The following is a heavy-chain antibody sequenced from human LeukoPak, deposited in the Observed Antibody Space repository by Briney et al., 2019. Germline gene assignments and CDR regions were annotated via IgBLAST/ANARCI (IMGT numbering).Heavy chain of an antibody. Sequence: ASVKVSCKASGYTFPSYFMHWVRQAPGQGLEWMGGMIPIFGTANYAQNFQGRVTITADESTSTAYMELSSLRSEDTAVYYCSLYCSGGSCRQRGYYYGMDVWGQGTTVTVSS. CDR2: MIPIFGTA. V-gene: IGHV1-69*13. CDR3: SLYCSGGSCRQRGYYYGMDV. CDR1: GYTFPSYF. J-gene: IGHJ6*02. D-gene: IGHD2-15*01.